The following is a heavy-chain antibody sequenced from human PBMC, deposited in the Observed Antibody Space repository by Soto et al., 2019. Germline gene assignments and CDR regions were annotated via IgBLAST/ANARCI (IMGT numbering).Heavy chain of an antibody. CDR3: ARDKSGFGWFDP. J-gene: IGHJ5*02. CDR2: ISSRSSYI. D-gene: IGHD3-3*01. Sequence: GGSLRLSCAASGFTFSSYSMNWVRQAPGKGLEWVSSISSRSSYIYYADSVKGRFIISRDNAKNSLYLQMNSLRAEDTAVYYCARDKSGFGWFDPWGQGTLVTV. V-gene: IGHV3-21*01. CDR1: GFTFSSYS.